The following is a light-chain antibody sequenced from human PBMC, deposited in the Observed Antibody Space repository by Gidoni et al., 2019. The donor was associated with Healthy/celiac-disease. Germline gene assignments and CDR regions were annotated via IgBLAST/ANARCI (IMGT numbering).Light chain of an antibody. J-gene: IGLJ2*01. CDR2: QDS. Sequence: SYELTQPPSVSVSPGQKASITGSGDKLGDKYACWYQRKPGQSPVLVIYQDSKRPPGIPERFSGSNSGNTATLTISGTQAMDEADYYCQAWDSSTGVFGGGTKLTVL. CDR1: KLGDKY. V-gene: IGLV3-1*01. CDR3: QAWDSSTGV.